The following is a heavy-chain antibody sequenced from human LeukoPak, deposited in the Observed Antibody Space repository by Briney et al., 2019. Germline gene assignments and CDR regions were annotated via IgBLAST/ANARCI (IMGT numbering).Heavy chain of an antibody. J-gene: IGHJ4*02. CDR1: GFTFSSYS. CDR3: ARDPTPYYFDY. CDR2: ISSSSSYI. Sequence: GGPLRLSCAASGFTFSSYSMNWVRQAPGKGLEWVSSISSSSSYIYYADSVKGRFTISRDNAKNSLYLQMNSLRAEDTAVYYCARDPTPYYFDYWGQGTLVTVSS. V-gene: IGHV3-21*01.